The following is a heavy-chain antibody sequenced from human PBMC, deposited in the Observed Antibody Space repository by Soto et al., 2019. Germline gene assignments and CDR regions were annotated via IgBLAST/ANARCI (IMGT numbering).Heavy chain of an antibody. CDR3: PKDDPHTVVPYGVCEI. D-gene: IGHD2-15*01. CDR2: ISYDGSNK. V-gene: IGHV3-30*18. CDR1: GFTFSSYG. Sequence: PGWYLRLSCAASGFTFSSYGMHWVRQAPGKGLEWVAVISYDGSNKYYADSVKGRFTISRDNSKNTLYLQMNSLRAEDTAVYYCPKDDPHTVVPYGVCEIWGQATMVTV. J-gene: IGHJ3*02.